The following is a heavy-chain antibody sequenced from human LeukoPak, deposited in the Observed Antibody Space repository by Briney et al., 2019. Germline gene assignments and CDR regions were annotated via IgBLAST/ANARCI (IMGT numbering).Heavy chain of an antibody. D-gene: IGHD2-15*01. J-gene: IGHJ5*02. CDR3: ARVSPGYCSGGSCYGGAWFDP. V-gene: IGHV3-48*03. CDR2: ISSSGSTI. Sequence: PGGSLRLSCAASGFTFSSYEMNWVRQAPGKGLEWVSYISSSGSTIYYADSVKGRFTISRDNAKNSLYLQMNSLRAEDTAVYYCARVSPGYCSGGSCYGGAWFDPWGQGTLVTVSS. CDR1: GFTFSSYE.